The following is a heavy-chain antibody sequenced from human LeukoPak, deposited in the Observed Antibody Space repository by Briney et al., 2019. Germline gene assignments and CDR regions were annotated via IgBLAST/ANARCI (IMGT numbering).Heavy chain of an antibody. CDR2: INHSGST. Sequence: SETLSLTCAVYGGSFSGYYWSWIRQPPGKGLEWIGEINHSGSTNYSPSLKSRVTISVDTSKNQFSLKLSSVTAADTAVYYCARGPEYCSSTSCQVYYYGMDVWGQGTTVTVSS. D-gene: IGHD2-2*01. V-gene: IGHV4-34*01. CDR1: GGSFSGYY. J-gene: IGHJ6*02. CDR3: ARGPEYCSSTSCQVYYYGMDV.